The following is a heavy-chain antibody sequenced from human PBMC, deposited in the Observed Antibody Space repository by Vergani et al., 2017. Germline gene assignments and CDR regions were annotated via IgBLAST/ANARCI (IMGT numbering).Heavy chain of an antibody. V-gene: IGHV4-39*07. CDR2: IYYSGST. CDR1: GGSISSSSYY. D-gene: IGHD3-10*01. J-gene: IGHJ5*02. Sequence: QVQLQQWGAGLLKPSETLSLTCTVSGGSISSSSYYWGWIRQPPGKGLEWIGSIYYSGSTYYNPSLKSRVTISVDTSKNQFSLKLSSVTAADTAVYYCARESSFLSGSPPNWFDPWGQGTLVTVSS. CDR3: ARESSFLSGSPPNWFDP.